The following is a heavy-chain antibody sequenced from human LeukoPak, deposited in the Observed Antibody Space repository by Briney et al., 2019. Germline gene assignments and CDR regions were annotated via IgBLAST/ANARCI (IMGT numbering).Heavy chain of an antibody. D-gene: IGHD6-13*01. J-gene: IGHJ4*02. CDR2: IYSGGST. V-gene: IGHV3-66*01. CDR3: ARSGTYQHSSSYDY. Sequence: GGSLRLSCAASGFTVSSNYMSWVRQAPGKGLEWVSVIYSGGSTYYADSVKGRFTISRDNSKNTLYLQMNSLRAEDTAVYYCARSGTYQHSSSYDYWGQGTLVTVSS. CDR1: GFTVSSNY.